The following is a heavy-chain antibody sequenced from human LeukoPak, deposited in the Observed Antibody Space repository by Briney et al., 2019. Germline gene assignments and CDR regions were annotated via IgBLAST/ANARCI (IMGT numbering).Heavy chain of an antibody. J-gene: IGHJ3*02. CDR1: GGSISSSSYY. CDR2: IYYVGST. D-gene: IGHD3-22*01. Sequence: SETLSLTCTVSGGSISSSSYYWGWIRQPPGKGLEWIGRIYYVGSTYYNPSLNSRVTISVDTSKNQFSLKLSSVTAADTAVYYCARLPVAGYYDSSGYYYRFISSDFDIWGQGTMVTVSS. CDR3: ARLPVAGYYDSSGYYYRFISSDFDI. V-gene: IGHV4-39*07.